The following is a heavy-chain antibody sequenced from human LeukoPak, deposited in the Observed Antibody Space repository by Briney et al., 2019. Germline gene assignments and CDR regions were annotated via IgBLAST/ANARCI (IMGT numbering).Heavy chain of an antibody. CDR3: TGGGVAGNYYYPMDV. J-gene: IGHJ6*02. CDR1: GFTFSDHY. D-gene: IGHD2-15*01. Sequence: GGSLRLSCAASGFTFSDHYMDWVRQAPGKGLEWVGRGRNKANSYTPEYAASVKGRFTISRDDSKNSLYLQMNSLKIEDTAVYYCTGGGVAGNYYYPMDVWGQGTTVTVSS. V-gene: IGHV3-72*01. CDR2: GRNKANSYTP.